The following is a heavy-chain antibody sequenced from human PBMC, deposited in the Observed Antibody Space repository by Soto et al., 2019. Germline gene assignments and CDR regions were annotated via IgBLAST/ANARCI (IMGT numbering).Heavy chain of an antibody. V-gene: IGHV4-34*01. CDR2: INHSGST. Sequence: SETLSLTCAVYGGSFSGYYWSWIRQPPGKGLEWIGEINHSGSTNYNPSIKSRVTISVDTSKNQLSLKMSTVTVADTVVFYCARRWSSWYYYYYGMDVWGQGTTVTVSS. CDR1: GGSFSGYY. CDR3: ARRWSSWYYYYYGMDV. J-gene: IGHJ6*02. D-gene: IGHD6-13*01.